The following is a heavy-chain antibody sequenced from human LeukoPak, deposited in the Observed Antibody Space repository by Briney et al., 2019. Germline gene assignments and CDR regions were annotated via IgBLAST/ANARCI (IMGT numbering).Heavy chain of an antibody. D-gene: IGHD3-22*01. CDR3: AKADYYDSSGMADY. CDR1: GFTFSSYA. J-gene: IGHJ4*02. Sequence: GGSLRLSCAASGFTFSSYAMSWVRQAPGKGLEWVSAISGGGGSTYYADSVKGRFTISRDNSKNTLYLQMNSLRAEDTAVYYCAKADYYDSSGMADYWGQGTLVTVSS. V-gene: IGHV3-23*01. CDR2: ISGGGGST.